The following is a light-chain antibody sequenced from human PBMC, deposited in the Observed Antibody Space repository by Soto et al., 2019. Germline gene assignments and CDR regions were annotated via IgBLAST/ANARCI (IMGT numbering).Light chain of an antibody. Sequence: ILMTQSPATLSVSPGERATLSCRASQSVSNTLAWYQQKPGQAPRLLIYDASTRATGIPARFSGSGSGTEFTLTISGLQSEDFAVYSCQQYNIWPPWTFGQGTKVYVK. CDR1: QSVSNT. CDR2: DAS. J-gene: IGKJ1*01. CDR3: QQYNIWPPWT. V-gene: IGKV3-15*01.